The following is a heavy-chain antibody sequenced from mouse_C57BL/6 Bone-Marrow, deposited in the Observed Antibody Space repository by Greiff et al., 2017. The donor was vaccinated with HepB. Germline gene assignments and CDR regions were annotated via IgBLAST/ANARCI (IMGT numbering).Heavy chain of an antibody. CDR1: GFTFSDYY. J-gene: IGHJ3*01. CDR2: INYDGSST. D-gene: IGHD2-5*01. V-gene: IGHV5-16*01. Sequence: EVKLMESEGGLVQPGSSMKLSCTASGFTFSDYYMAWVRQVPEKGLEWVANINYDGSSTYYLDSLKSRFIISRDNAKNILYLQMSSLKSEDTATYYCARGGYSNYGFAYWGQGTLVTVSA. CDR3: ARGGYSNYGFAY.